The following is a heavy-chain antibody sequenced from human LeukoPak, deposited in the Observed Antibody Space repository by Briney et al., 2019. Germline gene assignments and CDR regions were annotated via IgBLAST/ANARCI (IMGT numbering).Heavy chain of an antibody. Sequence: PSQTLSLTCAVSGGSISSGGYSWSWIRQLPGKGLEWIGYIYHSGSTYYNPSLKSRVTISVDRSKNQFSLKLSSVTAADTAVYYCARAIGAAARGWFDPWGQGTLVTVSS. CDR2: IYHSGST. V-gene: IGHV4-30-2*01. CDR1: GGSISSGGYS. D-gene: IGHD6-13*01. CDR3: ARAIGAAARGWFDP. J-gene: IGHJ5*02.